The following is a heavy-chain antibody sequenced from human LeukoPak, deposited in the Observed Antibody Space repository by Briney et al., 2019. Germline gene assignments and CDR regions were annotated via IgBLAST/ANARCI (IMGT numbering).Heavy chain of an antibody. V-gene: IGHV1-3*01. CDR3: ARVFWSGYPHFDY. J-gene: IGHJ4*02. D-gene: IGHD3-3*01. CDR2: INAGNGNT. CDR1: GYTFTSYA. Sequence: ASVTVSCTASGYTFTSYAMHWVRQAPGQRLEWMGWINAGNGNTKYSQKFQGRVTITRDTSASTAYMELSSLRSEDTAVYYCARVFWSGYPHFDYWGQGTLVTVSS.